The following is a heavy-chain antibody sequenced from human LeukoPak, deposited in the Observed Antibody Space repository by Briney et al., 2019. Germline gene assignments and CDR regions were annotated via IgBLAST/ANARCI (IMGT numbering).Heavy chain of an antibody. CDR1: GYTFTSYD. J-gene: IGHJ6*02. CDR2: TNPNSGNT. D-gene: IGHD3-3*01. CDR3: ARANYDFWSGSNYYYYGMDV. Sequence: ASVKVSCKASGYTFTSYDINWVRQATGQGLEWMGWTNPNSGNTGYAQKFQGRVTMTRNTSISTAYMELSSLRSEDTAVYYCARANYDFWSGSNYYYYGMDVWGQGTTVTVSS. V-gene: IGHV1-8*01.